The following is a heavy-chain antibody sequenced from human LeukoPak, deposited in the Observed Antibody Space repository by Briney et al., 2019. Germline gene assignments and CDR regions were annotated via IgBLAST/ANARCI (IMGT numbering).Heavy chain of an antibody. V-gene: IGHV3-9*01. CDR3: AKSFGGGYDESYYFDY. Sequence: GRSLRLSCAASGFTFDDYAMHWVRQAPGKGLEWVSGISWNSGSIGYADSVKGRFTISRDNAKNSLYLQMNSLRAEDTALYYCAKSFGGGYDESYYFDYWGQGTLVTVPS. CDR2: ISWNSGSI. J-gene: IGHJ4*02. D-gene: IGHD5-12*01. CDR1: GFTFDDYA.